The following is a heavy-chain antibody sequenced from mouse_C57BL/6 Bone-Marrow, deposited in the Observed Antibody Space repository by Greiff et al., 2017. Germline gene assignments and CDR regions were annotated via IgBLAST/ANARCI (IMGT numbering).Heavy chain of an antibody. J-gene: IGHJ2*01. CDR3: ARKALYYDYDGVFDY. CDR1: GFSLTSYG. CDR2: IWSGGST. D-gene: IGHD2-4*01. Sequence: VKLMESGPGLVQPSQSLSITCTVSGFSLTSYGVHWVRQSPGKGLEWLGVIWSGGSTDYNAAFISRLSISKDNSKSQVFFKMNSLQADDTAIYYCARKALYYDYDGVFDYWGQGTTLTVSS. V-gene: IGHV2-2*01.